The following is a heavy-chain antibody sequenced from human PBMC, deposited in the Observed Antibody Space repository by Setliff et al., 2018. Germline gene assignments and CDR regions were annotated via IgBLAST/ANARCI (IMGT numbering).Heavy chain of an antibody. CDR3: AKRAVTTGGVSFHRMDYYYYYMDV. Sequence: QTGGSLRLSCAASGFTFSSYGMHWVRQAPGKGLERVAFIRYDGSNKYYADSVKGRFTISRDNSKNTLYLQMNSLRAEDTAVYYCAKRAVTTGGVSFHRMDYYYYYMDVWGKGTTVTVSS. V-gene: IGHV3-30*02. CDR1: GFTFSSYG. CDR2: IRYDGSNK. J-gene: IGHJ6*03. D-gene: IGHD4-17*01.